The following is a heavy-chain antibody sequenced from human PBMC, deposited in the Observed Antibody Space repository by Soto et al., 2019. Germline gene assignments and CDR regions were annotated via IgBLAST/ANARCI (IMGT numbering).Heavy chain of an antibody. V-gene: IGHV1-8*01. CDR1: GYTFTSYD. D-gene: IGHD5-12*01. CDR2: MNPDSGIT. Sequence: GASVKVSCKASGYTFTSYDINWVRQASGRGLEWMGWMNPDSGITGYAQKFQGRVTMTRDTSTNTAYMELSSLRFEDTAVYYCARPLQLSRVGLYPYDNDVWSQGTTVTGS. J-gene: IGHJ6*02. CDR3: ARPLQLSRVGLYPYDNDV.